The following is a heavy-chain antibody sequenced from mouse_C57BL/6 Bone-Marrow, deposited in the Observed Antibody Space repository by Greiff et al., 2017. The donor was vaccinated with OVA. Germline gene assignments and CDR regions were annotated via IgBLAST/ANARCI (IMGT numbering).Heavy chain of an antibody. Sequence: VQLQESGAELARPGASVKLSCKASGYTFTSYGISWVKQRTGQGLEWIGEIYPRSGNTYSNEKFKGKATLTADKSSSTAYMELRSLTSEDSSVYFCARGGYYYGSSYLFAYWGQGTLVTVSA. CDR2: IYPRSGNT. V-gene: IGHV1-81*01. J-gene: IGHJ3*01. CDR1: GYTFTSYG. CDR3: ARGGYYYGSSYLFAY. D-gene: IGHD1-1*01.